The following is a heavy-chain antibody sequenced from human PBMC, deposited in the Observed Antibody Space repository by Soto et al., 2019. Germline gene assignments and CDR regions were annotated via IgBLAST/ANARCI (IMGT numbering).Heavy chain of an antibody. D-gene: IGHD2-21*02. J-gene: IGHJ6*02. CDR2: MYNTGST. Sequence: SETLSLTCTVSGGSISGYYWSWIRQPPGKGLERIGYMYNTGSTVYDPSFKSRVTISVDTSKNQFSLKLNSVTAADTAVYYCARDLWGYCGTDCYPLDVWGQGTTVTVSS. CDR1: GGSISGYY. CDR3: ARDLWGYCGTDCYPLDV. V-gene: IGHV4-59*01.